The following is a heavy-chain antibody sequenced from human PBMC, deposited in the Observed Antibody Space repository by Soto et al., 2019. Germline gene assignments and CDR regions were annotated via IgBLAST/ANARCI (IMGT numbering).Heavy chain of an antibody. D-gene: IGHD4-4*01. J-gene: IGHJ6*02. Sequence: QVQLVRSGAEVKKPGASVKVSCKASGYTFTSYAMHWVRQAPGQRLEWMGWINAGNGNTKYSQKFQGRVTITRDTSASTAYMELSSLRSEDTAVYYCARTPKTVTYYYYGMDVWGQGTTVTVSS. CDR2: INAGNGNT. CDR3: ARTPKTVTYYYYGMDV. CDR1: GYTFTSYA. V-gene: IGHV1-3*01.